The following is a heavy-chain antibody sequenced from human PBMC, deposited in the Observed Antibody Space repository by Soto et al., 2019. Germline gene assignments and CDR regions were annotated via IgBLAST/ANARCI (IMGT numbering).Heavy chain of an antibody. J-gene: IGHJ3*02. CDR3: AKTANGWFSAFDI. CDR2: IRGGGGTT. D-gene: IGHD6-19*01. V-gene: IGHV3-23*01. CDR1: GFTFSSYA. Sequence: EVQLLKSGRGLVQPGGSLRLSCAASGFTFSSYAMSWVRQAPGKGLEWGSAIRGGGGTTYYADPVKGRFTFSRDNSKNTLYLQMNSLRAEDPAVYYCAKTANGWFSAFDIWGQGTMVTVSS.